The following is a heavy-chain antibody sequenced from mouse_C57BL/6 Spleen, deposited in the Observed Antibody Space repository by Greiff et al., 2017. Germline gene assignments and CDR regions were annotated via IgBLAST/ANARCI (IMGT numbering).Heavy chain of an antibody. J-gene: IGHJ2*01. CDR3: ARLETGNY. D-gene: IGHD4-1*01. CDR1: GYTFTSYW. Sequence: QVQLQQPGAELVMPGASVKLSCKASGYTFTSYWMHWVKQRPGQGLEWIGEIDPSDSYTNYNQKFKGKSTLTVDKSSSPAYMQLSSLTSEDSAVYYCARLETGNYWGQGTTLTVSS. V-gene: IGHV1-69*01. CDR2: IDPSDSYT.